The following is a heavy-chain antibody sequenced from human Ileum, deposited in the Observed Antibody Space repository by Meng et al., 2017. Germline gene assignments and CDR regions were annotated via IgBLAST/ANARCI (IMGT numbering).Heavy chain of an antibody. CDR3: ARTSYYDILTGYPDAFGI. V-gene: IGHV1-18*01. D-gene: IGHD3-9*01. CDR1: GYTLTSYS. J-gene: IGHJ3*02. CDR2: ISAYNGNT. Sequence: ASVKVSCKASGYTLTSYSISWVRQAPGQGLEWMGWISAYNGNTKYAQKVQGRATMTTETSTSTAYMELRSLRSDDTAVYYCARTSYYDILTGYPDAFGIWGQGTMVTVSS.